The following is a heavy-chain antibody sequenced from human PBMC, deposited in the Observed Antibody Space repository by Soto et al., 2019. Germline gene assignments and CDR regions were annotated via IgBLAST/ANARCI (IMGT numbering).Heavy chain of an antibody. J-gene: IGHJ5*02. CDR1: GGTFSSYA. Sequence: SVKVSCKASGGTFSSYAISWVRQAPGQGLEWMGGIIPIFGTANYAQKFQGRVTITADESTSTAYMELSSLRSEDTAVYYCARATYYYDSSGYYTDQNWFDPWGQGTLVTVSS. D-gene: IGHD3-22*01. CDR2: IIPIFGTA. V-gene: IGHV1-69*13. CDR3: ARATYYYDSSGYYTDQNWFDP.